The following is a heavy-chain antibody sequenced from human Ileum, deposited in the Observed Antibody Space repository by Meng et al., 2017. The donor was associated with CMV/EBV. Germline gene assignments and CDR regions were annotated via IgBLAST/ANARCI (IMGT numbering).Heavy chain of an antibody. CDR3: ARLGALGGY. Sequence: RLSCAASGFTFSSYSMNWVRQAPGKGLEWVSSISSSSSYMYYADSVKGRFTISRDNAKNSLYLQMNSLRAEDTAVYYCARLGALGGYWGQGTLVTVSS. CDR1: GFTFSSYS. CDR2: ISSSSSYM. V-gene: IGHV3-21*01. J-gene: IGHJ4*02. D-gene: IGHD1-26*01.